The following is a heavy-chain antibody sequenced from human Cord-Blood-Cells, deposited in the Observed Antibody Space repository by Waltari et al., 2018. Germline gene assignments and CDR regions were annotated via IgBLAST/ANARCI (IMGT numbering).Heavy chain of an antibody. CDR3: ARDVGAFDY. V-gene: IGHV4-38-2*02. CDR1: GYSISSGYY. D-gene: IGHD1-26*01. CDR2: IYHSGST. J-gene: IGHJ4*02. Sequence: QVQLQESGPGLVKPSETLSLTCAVSGYSISSGYYWGWIRQPPGKGLEWIGSIYHSGSTYYNPSLKSRVTISVDTSKNQFSLKLSSVTAADTAVYYCARDVGAFDYWGQGTLVTVFS.